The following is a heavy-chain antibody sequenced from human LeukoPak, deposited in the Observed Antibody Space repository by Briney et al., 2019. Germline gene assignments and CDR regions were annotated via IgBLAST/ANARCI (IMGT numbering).Heavy chain of an antibody. CDR3: ARDPYSSSALYAFDI. Sequence: RTGGSLRLSCAASGFAFSSYAMHWVRQAPGKGLEWVAVISYDGSNKYYADSVKGRFTISRDNSKNTLYLQMNSLRAEDTAVYYCARDPYSSSALYAFDIWGQGTMVTVSS. D-gene: IGHD6-6*01. CDR1: GFAFSSYA. V-gene: IGHV3-30-3*01. J-gene: IGHJ3*02. CDR2: ISYDGSNK.